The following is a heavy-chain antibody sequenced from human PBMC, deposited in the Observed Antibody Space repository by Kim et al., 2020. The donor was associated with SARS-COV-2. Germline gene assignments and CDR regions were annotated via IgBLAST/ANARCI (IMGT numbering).Heavy chain of an antibody. CDR2: ISANNGKT. V-gene: IGHV1-18*01. Sequence: ASVKVSCKASGYTFTSYDIIWVRQAPGRGLEWLGWISANNGKTDYAQNFQGRVTMTTDTSTSTAYMELRSLTSDDTAVYYCARDPNGSADYWGQGILVTVSS. J-gene: IGHJ4*02. CDR3: ARDPNGSADY. CDR1: GYTFTSYD. D-gene: IGHD7-27*01.